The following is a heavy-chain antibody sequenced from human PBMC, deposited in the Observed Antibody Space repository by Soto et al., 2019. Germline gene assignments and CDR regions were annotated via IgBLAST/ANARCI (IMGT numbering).Heavy chain of an antibody. CDR2: ISYDGSKT. CDR1: GFTFRSYG. J-gene: IGHJ4*02. V-gene: IGHV3-30*18. Sequence: QVQLVESGGGVVQPGRSLRLSCAASGFTFRSYGLHWVRQAPGKGLEWVAVISYDGSKTYYTDSVKGRFTISRDNFKNTLYLQMDSLSTEDTGVYYCAKGDLDTSMAMAFDNWGQGTLVTVSS. CDR3: AKGDLDTSMAMAFDN. D-gene: IGHD5-18*01.